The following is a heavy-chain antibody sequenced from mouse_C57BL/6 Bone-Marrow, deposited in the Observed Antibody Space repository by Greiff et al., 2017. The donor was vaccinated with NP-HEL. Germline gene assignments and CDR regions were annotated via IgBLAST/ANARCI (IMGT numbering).Heavy chain of an antibody. V-gene: IGHV1-15*01. CDR3: TRRIRFDY. CDR1: GYTFTDYE. D-gene: IGHD1-1*01. Sequence: VQLQQSGAELVRPGASVTLSCTASGYTFTDYEMHWVKQTPVHGLEWIGSIDPETGGTAYPQKFKGKAILTADKSSSTAYMEPRSLTSEDSAVDYCTRRIRFDYWGQGTTLTVSS. J-gene: IGHJ2*01. CDR2: IDPETGGT.